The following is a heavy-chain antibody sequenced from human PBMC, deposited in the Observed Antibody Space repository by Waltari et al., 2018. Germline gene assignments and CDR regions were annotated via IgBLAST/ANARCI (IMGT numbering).Heavy chain of an antibody. CDR2: ISGSGGAT. CDR3: AKGRESSVWFLYHYYFMDV. D-gene: IGHD6-19*01. J-gene: IGHJ6*03. V-gene: IGHV3-23*01. CDR1: GFTPRTYA. Sequence: EVELLESVGDLVQRGGSLTLSCGASGFTPRTYALRCVPQSPGKGLEWVSSISGSGGATDYAESVKGRFNVSRDNSRNTLYLQLRSLGAEDTAVYYCAKGRESSVWFLYHYYFMDVWGRGTTVTVSS.